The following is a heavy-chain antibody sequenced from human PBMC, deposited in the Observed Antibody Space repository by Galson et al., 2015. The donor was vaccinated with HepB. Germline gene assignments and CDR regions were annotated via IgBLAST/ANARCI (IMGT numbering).Heavy chain of an antibody. CDR1: GFTFSSYS. CDR3: ARDLSGGNSATYYFDY. Sequence: SLRLSCAASGFTFSSYSMNWVRQAPGKGLEWVAVISYDGSNKYYADSVKGRFTISRDNSKNTLYLQMNSLRAEDTAVYYCARDLSGGNSATYYFDYWGQGTLVTVSS. V-gene: IGHV3-30*03. J-gene: IGHJ4*02. CDR2: ISYDGSNK. D-gene: IGHD4-23*01.